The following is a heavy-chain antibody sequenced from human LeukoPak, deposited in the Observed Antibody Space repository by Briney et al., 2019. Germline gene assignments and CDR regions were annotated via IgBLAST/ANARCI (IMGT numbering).Heavy chain of an antibody. CDR1: GGSMSDSIT. D-gene: IGHD6-25*01. J-gene: IGHJ5*02. CDR3: AKVLTAAGLDL. V-gene: IGHV4/OR15-8*01. Sequence: KPSETLSLTCSVSGGSMSDSITWGWVRQPPGKGLEWLANIHDDGRTAPNPSLRSRLTISQDRSENQFSLKVSSVTAADTAFYYCAKVLTAAGLDLWGQGILVTVSS. CDR2: IHDDGRT.